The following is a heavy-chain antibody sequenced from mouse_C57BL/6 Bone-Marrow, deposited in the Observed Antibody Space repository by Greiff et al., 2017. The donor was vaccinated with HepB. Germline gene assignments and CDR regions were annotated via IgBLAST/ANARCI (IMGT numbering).Heavy chain of an antibody. CDR2: IYPGSGNT. CDR3: AVVAPGLWYAMDY. Sequence: QVQLQQSGAELVRPGASVKLSCKASGYTFTDYYINWVKQRPGQGLEWIARIYPGSGNTYYNEKFKGKATLTAEKSSSTAYMQLSSLTSEDSAVYFCAVVAPGLWYAMDYWGQGTSVTVSS. J-gene: IGHJ4*01. D-gene: IGHD1-1*01. CDR1: GYTFTDYY. V-gene: IGHV1-76*01.